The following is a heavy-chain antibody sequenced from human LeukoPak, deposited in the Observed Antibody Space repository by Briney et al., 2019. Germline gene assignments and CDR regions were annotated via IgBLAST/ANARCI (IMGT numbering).Heavy chain of an antibody. Sequence: SETLSLTCTVSGGSISSYYWSWIRQPPGKGLEWIGYIYYSGSTNYNPSLKSRVTISVDTSKNQFSLKLSSVTAADTAVYYCAREGMATMGNWFDPWGQGTLVTVSS. CDR1: GGSISSYY. J-gene: IGHJ5*02. V-gene: IGHV4-59*12. CDR3: AREGMATMGNWFDP. D-gene: IGHD5-24*01. CDR2: IYYSGST.